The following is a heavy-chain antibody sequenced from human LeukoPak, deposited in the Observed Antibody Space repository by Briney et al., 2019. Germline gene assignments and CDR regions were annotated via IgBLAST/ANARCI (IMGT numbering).Heavy chain of an antibody. D-gene: IGHD3-22*01. CDR1: GYTFTSYD. CDR3: AREVYYDSSGYYN. V-gene: IGHV1-8*03. J-gene: IGHJ4*02. Sequence: ASVKASCKSSGYTFTSYDINWVRQATGQGLGWMGWMNPNSGNTGYAQKFQGRVTITRNTSISTAYMELSSLRSEDTAVYYCAREVYYDSSGYYNWGQGTLVTVSS. CDR2: MNPNSGNT.